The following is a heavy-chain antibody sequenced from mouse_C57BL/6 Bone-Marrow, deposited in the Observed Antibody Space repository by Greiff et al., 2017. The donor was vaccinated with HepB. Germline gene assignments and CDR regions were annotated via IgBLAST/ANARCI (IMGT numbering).Heavy chain of an antibody. CDR2: IHPNSGST. CDR3: ARDYYGSSPYYFDY. V-gene: IGHV1-64*01. J-gene: IGHJ2*01. CDR1: GYTFTSYW. D-gene: IGHD1-1*01. Sequence: QVQLQQPGAELVKPGASVKLSCKASGYTFTSYWMHWVKQRPGQGLEWIGMIHPNSGSTNYNEKFKSKATLTVDKSSSTAYMQLSSLTSEDSAVYYCARDYYGSSPYYFDYWGQGTTLTVSS.